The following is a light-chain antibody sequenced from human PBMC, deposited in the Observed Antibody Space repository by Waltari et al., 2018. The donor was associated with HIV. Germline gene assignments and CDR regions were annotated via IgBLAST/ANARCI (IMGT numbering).Light chain of an antibody. CDR1: QSIDSW. V-gene: IGKV1-5*03. CDR2: KAS. J-gene: IGKJ2*01. Sequence: DIPMTTSPSTLSASVGDTASITCRASQSIDSWLAWYQQKPGKAPKLLIYKASNLESGVPPSFSGSGSGTEFTLTITSLLPDDFATYYCQQYKSYSPSSFGQGTRLEIK. CDR3: QQYKSYSPSS.